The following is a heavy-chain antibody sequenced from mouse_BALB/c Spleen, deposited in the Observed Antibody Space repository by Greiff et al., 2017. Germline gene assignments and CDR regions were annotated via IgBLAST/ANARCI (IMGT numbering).Heavy chain of an antibody. J-gene: IGHJ3*01. Sequence: QVHVKQSGAELARPGASVKLSCKASGYTFTSYCMQWVKQRPGQGLEWIGAIYPGDGDTRYTQKFKGKATLTADKSSSTAYMQLSSLASEDSAVYYCARGGDYDGAWFAYWGQGTLVTVSA. D-gene: IGHD2-4*01. CDR3: ARGGDYDGAWFAY. V-gene: IGHV1-87*01. CDR1: GYTFTSYC. CDR2: IYPGDGDT.